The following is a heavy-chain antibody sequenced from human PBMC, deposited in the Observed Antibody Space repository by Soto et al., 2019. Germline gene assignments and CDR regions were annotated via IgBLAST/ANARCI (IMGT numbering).Heavy chain of an antibody. D-gene: IGHD2-21*02. CDR3: ARGFHIVVVTANLDY. V-gene: IGHV4-34*01. CDR2: INHSGST. J-gene: IGHJ4*02. CDR1: GGSFSGYY. Sequence: SETLSLTCAVYGGSFSGYYWSWIRQPPGKGLEWIGEINHSGSTNYNPSLKSRVIISVDTSKNQFSLKLSSVTAADTAVYYCARGFHIVVVTANLDYWGQGTLVTVSS.